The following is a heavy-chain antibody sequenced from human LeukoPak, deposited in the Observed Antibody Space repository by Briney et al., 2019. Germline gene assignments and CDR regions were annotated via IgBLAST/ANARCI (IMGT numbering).Heavy chain of an antibody. D-gene: IGHD5/OR15-5a*01. Sequence: ASVKVSCKASGYTFTGYFIDWVRQAPGQGLEWMGWINPNSGGTKYDQKFQGRVTMTRDTSINTANMELSRLTSGETAVCVCARGSRDSVGHCLDSWGQGTLVTVSS. CDR2: INPNSGGT. V-gene: IGHV1-2*02. CDR1: GYTFTGYF. CDR3: ARGSRDSVGHCLDS. J-gene: IGHJ5*01.